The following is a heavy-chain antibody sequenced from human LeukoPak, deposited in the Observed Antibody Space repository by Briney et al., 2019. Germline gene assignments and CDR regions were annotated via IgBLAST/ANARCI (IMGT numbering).Heavy chain of an antibody. D-gene: IGHD6-13*01. J-gene: IGHJ4*02. V-gene: IGHV3-48*04. Sequence: GGSLRLSCAASGFTFSSYSMNWVRQAPGKGLEWVSYISSSSSTIYYADSVKGRFTISRDNAKNSLYLQMNSLRAADTAVYYCARDRGPKQLVSPHYFDYWGQGTLVTVSS. CDR2: ISSSSSTI. CDR3: ARDRGPKQLVSPHYFDY. CDR1: GFTFSSYS.